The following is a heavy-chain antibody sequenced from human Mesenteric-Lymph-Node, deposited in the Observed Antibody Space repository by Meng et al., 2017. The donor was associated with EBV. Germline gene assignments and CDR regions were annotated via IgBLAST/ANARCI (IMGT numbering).Heavy chain of an antibody. CDR2: LCRSGSST. D-gene: IGHD3-16*01. CDR1: GFIFNNYA. Sequence: VVFGGDCVPRGGSLRRSCAAFGFIFNNYATRSVLPPPGKGLEWVSGLCRSGSSTYSAESVWRRFPISRDNSKCTLFLQMTSLNVEDTAIYYCAKRYAQFDSWGQGTLVTVSS. J-gene: IGHJ4*02. V-gene: IGHV3-23*04. CDR3: AKRYAQFDS.